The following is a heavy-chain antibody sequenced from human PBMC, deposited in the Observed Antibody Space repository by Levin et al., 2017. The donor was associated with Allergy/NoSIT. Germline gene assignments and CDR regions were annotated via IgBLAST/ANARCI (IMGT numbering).Heavy chain of an antibody. CDR2: ISYDGSNK. J-gene: IGHJ3*02. V-gene: IGHV3-30*04. Sequence: SGGSLRLSCAASGFTFSSYAMHWVRQAPSKGLEWVAVISYDGSNKYYADSVKGRFTISRDNSKNTLYLQMNSLRAEDTAVYYCARDRGYDHKLYDAFDIWGQGTMVTVSS. CDR1: GFTFSSYA. CDR3: ARDRGYDHKLYDAFDI. D-gene: IGHD5-12*01.